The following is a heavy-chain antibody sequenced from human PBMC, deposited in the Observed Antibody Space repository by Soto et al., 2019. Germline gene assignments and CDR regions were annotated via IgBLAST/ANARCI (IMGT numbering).Heavy chain of an antibody. D-gene: IGHD2-15*01. CDR2: IYYSGST. CDR3: ARTGLLDCSGGSCYWFDP. CDR1: GGSISSGGYY. V-gene: IGHV4-31*03. J-gene: IGHJ5*02. Sequence: SETLSLTCTVSGGSISSGGYYWSWIRQHPGKGLEWIGYIYYSGSTYYNPSLKSRVTISVDTSKNQFSLKLSSVTAADTAVYYCARTGLLDCSGGSCYWFDPWGQGTLVTSPQ.